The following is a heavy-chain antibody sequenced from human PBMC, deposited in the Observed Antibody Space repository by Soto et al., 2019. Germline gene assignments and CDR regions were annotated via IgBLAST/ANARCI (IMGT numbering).Heavy chain of an antibody. Sequence: QVQLQESGPGLVKPSQTLSLTCTVSGGSISSGGYSWSWIRQHPGQGLEWIGSLYYSGSTYYTPSLKSRVTISVDTSKNQFSLKLSSVTAADTAVYYCARGVLHWGQGTLVTVSS. D-gene: IGHD3-16*01. CDR3: ARGVLH. CDR2: LYYSGST. J-gene: IGHJ4*02. V-gene: IGHV4-31*03. CDR1: GGSISSGGYS.